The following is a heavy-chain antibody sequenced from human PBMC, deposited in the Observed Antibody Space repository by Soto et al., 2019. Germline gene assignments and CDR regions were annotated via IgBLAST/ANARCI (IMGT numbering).Heavy chain of an antibody. V-gene: IGHV1-18*04. CDR2: ISAYNGNT. CDR1: GYTFTSYG. CDR3: ARDSDYYDSTDSFDP. D-gene: IGHD3-22*01. Sequence: ASVKVTCKASGYTFTSYGISWVRQAPGQGLEWMGWISAYNGNTNYAQKLQGRVTMTTDTSTSTAYMELRSLRSDDTAVYYCARDSDYYDSTDSFDPWGQGTLVNV. J-gene: IGHJ5*02.